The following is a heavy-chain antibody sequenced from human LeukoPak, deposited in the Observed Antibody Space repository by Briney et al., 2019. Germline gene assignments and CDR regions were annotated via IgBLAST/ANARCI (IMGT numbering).Heavy chain of an antibody. J-gene: IGHJ4*02. CDR3: ARVGAVAGTGDY. CDR1: GGTFSSYA. CDR2: IIPIFGTA. D-gene: IGHD6-19*01. Sequence: GASVKVSCKASGGTFSSYAISWVRRAPGQGLEWMGGIIPIFGTANYAQKFQGRVTITADESTSTAYMELSSLRSEDTAVYYCARVGAVAGTGDYWGQGTLVTVSS. V-gene: IGHV1-69*13.